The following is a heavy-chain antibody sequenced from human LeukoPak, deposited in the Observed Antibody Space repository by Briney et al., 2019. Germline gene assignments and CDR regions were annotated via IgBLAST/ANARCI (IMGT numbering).Heavy chain of an antibody. Sequence: GASVKVSCKASGGTFSSYAISWVRQAPGQGLEWMGGIIPIFGTANYAQKFQGRVTITADESTSTAYMELSSLRSEDTAVYYCASGNLMVRGVIPYDAFDIWGQGTMVTVSS. CDR2: IIPIFGTA. D-gene: IGHD3-10*01. CDR3: ASGNLMVRGVIPYDAFDI. V-gene: IGHV1-69*13. J-gene: IGHJ3*02. CDR1: GGTFSSYA.